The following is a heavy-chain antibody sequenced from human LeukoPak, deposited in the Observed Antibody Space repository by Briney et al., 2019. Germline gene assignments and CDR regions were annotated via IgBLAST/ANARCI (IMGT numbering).Heavy chain of an antibody. CDR1: GGSISSYY. CDR3: ARDASVAGYNYNYIDY. CDR2: IYYSGST. J-gene: IGHJ4*02. Sequence: SETLSLTCTVSGGSISSYYWSWIRQPPGKGLEWIGYIYYSGSTNYNPSLKSRVTISVDTSKNQFSLRLSSVTAADTAVYYCARDASVAGYNYNYIDYWGQGTLVTVSS. V-gene: IGHV4-59*01. D-gene: IGHD5-24*01.